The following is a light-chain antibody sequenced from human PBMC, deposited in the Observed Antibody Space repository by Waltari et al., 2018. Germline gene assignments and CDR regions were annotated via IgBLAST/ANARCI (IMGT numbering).Light chain of an antibody. V-gene: IGKV3-11*01. CDR2: DTS. J-gene: IGKJ2*01. CDR1: QSLTSY. CDR3: QQRRT. Sequence: EIVLTQSPATLSLSPGEGATLSCRASQSLTSYLAWYQQKPGQAPRLLIYDTSNRATGIPARFSGTGSGTDFTLIISSLEPEDFGVYYCQQRRTFGQGTKLEIK.